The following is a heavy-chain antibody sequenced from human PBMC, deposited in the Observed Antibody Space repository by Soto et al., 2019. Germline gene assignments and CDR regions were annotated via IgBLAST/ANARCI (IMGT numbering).Heavy chain of an antibody. CDR1: GGSISSYY. D-gene: IGHD3-9*01. CDR2: IYYSGST. V-gene: IGHV4-59*01. Sequence: SETMSLTCTVSGGSISSYYWSWIRQPPGKGLEWIGYIYYSGSTNYNPSLKSRVTISVDTSKNQFSLKLSSVTAADTAVYYCARAGLTGYYYYYYYGMDVWGQGTTVTVSS. J-gene: IGHJ6*02. CDR3: ARAGLTGYYYYYYYGMDV.